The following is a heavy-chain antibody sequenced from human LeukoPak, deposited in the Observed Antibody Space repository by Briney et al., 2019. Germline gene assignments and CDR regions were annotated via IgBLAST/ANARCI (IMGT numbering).Heavy chain of an antibody. D-gene: IGHD3-10*01. CDR1: GGSISSSSYY. CDR3: ARASQVTMVRGTSFGYYYYYMDV. CDR2: IYYSGST. J-gene: IGHJ6*03. Sequence: SETLSLTCTVSGGSISSSSYYWGWIRQPPGKGLEWIGYIYYSGSTNYNPSLKSRVTMSVDTSKNQFSLKLSSVTAADTAVYYCARASQVTMVRGTSFGYYYYYMDVWGKGTTVTISS. V-gene: IGHV4-61*05.